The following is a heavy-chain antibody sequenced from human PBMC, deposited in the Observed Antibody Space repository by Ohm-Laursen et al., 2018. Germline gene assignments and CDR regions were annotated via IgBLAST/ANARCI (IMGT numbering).Heavy chain of an antibody. Sequence: SLRLSCAASGFPFSSYAMNWVRQAPGKGLGWVLGISGSGSRTYYADSVKGRFTISRDNAKNSLYLQMNSLRAEDTAVYYCARSLGSYDAFDIWGQGTMVTVSS. CDR3: ARSLGSYDAFDI. CDR2: ISGSGSRT. V-gene: IGHV3-23*01. CDR1: GFPFSSYA. J-gene: IGHJ3*02. D-gene: IGHD3-10*01.